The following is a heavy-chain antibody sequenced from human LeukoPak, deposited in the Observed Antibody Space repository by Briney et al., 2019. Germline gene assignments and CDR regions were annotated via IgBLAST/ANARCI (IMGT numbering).Heavy chain of an antibody. V-gene: IGHV1-69*05. D-gene: IGHD5-12*01. Sequence: GASVKVSCKASGGTFSSYAISWVRQAPGQGLEWMGGIIPIFGTANYAQKFQGRVTITTDESTSTAYMELSSLRSEDTAVYYCARGYSGYDLSDAFDIWGQGTMVTVSS. J-gene: IGHJ3*02. CDR1: GGTFSSYA. CDR3: ARGYSGYDLSDAFDI. CDR2: IIPIFGTA.